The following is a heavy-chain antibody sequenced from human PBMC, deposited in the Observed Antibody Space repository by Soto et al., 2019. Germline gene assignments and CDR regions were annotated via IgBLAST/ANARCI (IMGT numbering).Heavy chain of an antibody. CDR1: GGSISSSSYF. D-gene: IGHD2-21*02. Sequence: QLQLQESGPGLVKPSETLSLTCSVSGGSISSSSYFWGWIRQPPGKGLEWIGSINYSGSTYYNPSLKSRVTVSVDTSKNQFSLKLRSVTAADTAVYYCARHPSDFWFDPWGQGTLVTVAS. J-gene: IGHJ5*02. CDR2: INYSGST. CDR3: ARHPSDFWFDP. V-gene: IGHV4-39*01.